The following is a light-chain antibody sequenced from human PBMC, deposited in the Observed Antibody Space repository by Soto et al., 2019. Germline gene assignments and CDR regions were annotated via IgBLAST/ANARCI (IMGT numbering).Light chain of an antibody. J-gene: IGKJ5*01. CDR1: QSVSSY. Sequence: TMLTRSPCTXSFTHKESAPLACWASQSVSSYLAWYKKKPGKDQXLXXXDASKRDNGIPARFSGSGSGKDLTLPIRRGEHEDFEGYYCQQSRDWRKITFGDGTRLDI. CDR3: QQSRDWRKIT. V-gene: IGKV3-11*01. CDR2: DAS.